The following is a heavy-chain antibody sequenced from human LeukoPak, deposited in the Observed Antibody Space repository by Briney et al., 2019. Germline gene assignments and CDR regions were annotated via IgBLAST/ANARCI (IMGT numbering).Heavy chain of an antibody. V-gene: IGHV3-7*01. CDR2: IKQDGSEK. J-gene: IGHJ6*02. Sequence: GGSLRLSCAASGFTFSSYWMSWVRRAPGKGLEWVANIKQDGSEKYYVDSVKGRFTISRDNAKNSLYLQMNSLRAEDTAVYYCARDDASAVVVAATYYYYGMDVWGQGTTVTASS. CDR3: ARDDASAVVVAATYYYYGMDV. CDR1: GFTFSSYW. D-gene: IGHD2-15*01.